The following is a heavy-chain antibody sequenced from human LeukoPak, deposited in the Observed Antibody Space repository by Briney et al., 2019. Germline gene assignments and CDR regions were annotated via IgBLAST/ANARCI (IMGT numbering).Heavy chain of an antibody. V-gene: IGHV1-2*02. D-gene: IGHD6-13*01. CDR3: ARSGAALP. J-gene: IGHJ3*01. CDR1: GYTFNDYY. CDR2: INPNSGGT. Sequence: GASVKVSCKASGYTFNDYYIHWVRQAPGQGLEWMGWINPNSGGTKYAQKFQGRVTMTRDTSISTAYMELSGLISDDTAVYYCARSGAALPWGQGTMVTVSS.